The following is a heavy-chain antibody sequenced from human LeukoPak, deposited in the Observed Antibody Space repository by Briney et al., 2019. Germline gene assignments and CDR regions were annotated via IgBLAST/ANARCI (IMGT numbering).Heavy chain of an antibody. V-gene: IGHV1-69*13. CDR2: IIPIFGTA. J-gene: IGHJ4*02. CDR1: GGTFSSYA. Sequence: GASVKVSCKASGGTFSSYAISWVRQAPGQGLEWMGGIIPIFGTANYAQKFQGRVTITADESTSTAYMELSSLRSEDTAVYYCARDLRPRDGYNLWYNWGQGTLVTVSS. D-gene: IGHD5-24*01. CDR3: ARDLRPRDGYNLWYN.